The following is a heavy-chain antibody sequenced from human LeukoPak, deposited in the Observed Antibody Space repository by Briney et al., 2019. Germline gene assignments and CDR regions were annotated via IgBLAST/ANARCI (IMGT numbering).Heavy chain of an antibody. CDR3: ARGVDDILTTYYLDY. CDR2: IYYSGST. Sequence: SETLSLTCTVSGGSISNSSYYWGWIRQSPGKGLEWIGIIYYSGSTYYNPSLKSRVTIFVDTSKNQFSLRLSSVTAADTAVYYCARGVDDILTTYYLDYWGQGTLVTVSS. CDR1: GGSISNSSYY. V-gene: IGHV4-39*01. D-gene: IGHD3-9*01. J-gene: IGHJ4*02.